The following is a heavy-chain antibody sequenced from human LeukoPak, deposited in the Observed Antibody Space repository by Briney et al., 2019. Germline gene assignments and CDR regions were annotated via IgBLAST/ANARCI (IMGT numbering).Heavy chain of an antibody. CDR2: ISGSGGST. D-gene: IGHD3-3*01. CDR3: ATDRGWRTSGYYLYYFEY. V-gene: IGHV3-23*01. Sequence: GGSLSLSCAASRFPFSSYALSWVRQAPGKGLEWVSAISGSGGSTYYADSVKGRVTISRDNSKNTLYLQMNSLRAEDTAVYYCATDRGWRTSGYYLYYFEYWGQGTLVTYSS. J-gene: IGHJ4*02. CDR1: RFPFSSYA.